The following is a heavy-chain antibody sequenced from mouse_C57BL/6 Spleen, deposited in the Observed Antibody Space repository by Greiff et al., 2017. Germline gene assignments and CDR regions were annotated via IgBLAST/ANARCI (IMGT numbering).Heavy chain of an antibody. CDR2: IDPSDSET. Sequence: VQLQHPGAELVRPGSSVKLSCKASGYTFTSYWMHWVKQRPIQGLEWIGNIDPSDSETHYNQKFKDKATLTVDKSSSTAYMQRSSLTSEDSAVYYCARFYYGSSYFDYWGQGTTLTVSS. D-gene: IGHD1-1*01. CDR3: ARFYYGSSYFDY. J-gene: IGHJ2*01. CDR1: GYTFTSYW. V-gene: IGHV1-52*01.